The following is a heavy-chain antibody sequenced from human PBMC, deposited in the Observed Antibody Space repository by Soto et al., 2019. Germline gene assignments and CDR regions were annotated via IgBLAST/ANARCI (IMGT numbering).Heavy chain of an antibody. V-gene: IGHV1-18*01. D-gene: IGHD4-17*01. CDR3: ASNDYDYGDYDY. Sequence: ASVKVSCKASGYTFTSYGISWVRQAPGQGLEWMGWISAYNGNTNYAQKLQGRVTMTTDTSTSTAYMELRSLRSDDTAVYYCASNDYDYGDYDYWGQGPLVTVSS. CDR1: GYTFTSYG. CDR2: ISAYNGNT. J-gene: IGHJ4*02.